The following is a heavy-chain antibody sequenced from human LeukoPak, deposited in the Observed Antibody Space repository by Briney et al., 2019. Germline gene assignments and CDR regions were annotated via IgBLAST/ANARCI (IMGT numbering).Heavy chain of an antibody. Sequence: PGGSLRLSCAASGFTFSSYTMSWVRQAPGKGLEWVSVISHNGDTTYYADSVKGRFTISRDNSKNTLYLQMNSLRAEDTAIYYCAKSRGIYDNSGWRTFDYWGQGTLVTVSS. CDR3: AKSRGIYDNSGWRTFDY. D-gene: IGHD6-19*01. CDR2: ISHNGDTT. V-gene: IGHV3-23*01. CDR1: GFTFSSYT. J-gene: IGHJ4*02.